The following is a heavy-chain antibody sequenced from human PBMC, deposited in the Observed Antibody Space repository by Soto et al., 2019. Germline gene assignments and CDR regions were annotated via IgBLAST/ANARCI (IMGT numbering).Heavy chain of an antibody. J-gene: IGHJ1*01. D-gene: IGHD5-12*01. CDR1: GGTFSSFG. CDR2: IIPVFGRP. V-gene: IGHV1-69*13. Sequence: SVKVSGKASGGTFSSFGISWVRQAPGQGLEWMGGIIPVFGRPNYEQRFRGRLTISADESRNTSYMELIDMTSEDTAVYYCAREASGYDFWGQGTQVTSPQ. CDR3: AREASGYDF.